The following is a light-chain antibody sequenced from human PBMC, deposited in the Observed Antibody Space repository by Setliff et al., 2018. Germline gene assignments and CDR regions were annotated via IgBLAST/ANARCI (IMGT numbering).Light chain of an antibody. V-gene: IGLV2-14*03. J-gene: IGLJ1*01. CDR1: SSDVGGYDY. Sequence: QSALTQPASVSGSPGQSITISCTGSSSDVGGYDYVSWYQHHPGRAPKFMIYDVTKRPSGVSNRFSGSKSGNTAPLTISGLQAEDEADYYCFSYTSSSSYVFGSGTKVTVL. CDR2: DVT. CDR3: FSYTSSSSYV.